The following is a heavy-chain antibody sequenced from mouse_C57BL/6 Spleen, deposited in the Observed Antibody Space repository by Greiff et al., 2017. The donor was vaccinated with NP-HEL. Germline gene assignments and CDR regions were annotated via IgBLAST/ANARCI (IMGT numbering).Heavy chain of an antibody. V-gene: IGHV1-80*01. CDR3: ARERYYGSSAWFAY. D-gene: IGHD1-1*01. Sequence: VKLMESGAELVKPGASVKISCKASGYAFSSYWMNWVKQRPGKGLEWIGQIYPGDGDTNYNGKFKGKATLTADKSSSTAYMQLSSLTSEDSAVYFCARERYYGSSAWFAYWGQGTLVTVSA. CDR2: IYPGDGDT. CDR1: GYAFSSYW. J-gene: IGHJ3*01.